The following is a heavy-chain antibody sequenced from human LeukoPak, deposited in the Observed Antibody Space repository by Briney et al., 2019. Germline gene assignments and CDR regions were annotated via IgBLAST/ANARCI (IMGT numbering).Heavy chain of an antibody. Sequence: SETLSLTFTVSGGSISYYYWSWIRQPPGKGLEWIGYIFYSGSTNYNPSLKSRVTISVDTSKNQFSLKLSSVTAADTAVYYCARLGYDILTGYHQGWFDPWGQGTLVTVSS. D-gene: IGHD3-9*01. CDR1: GGSISYYY. V-gene: IGHV4-59*08. J-gene: IGHJ5*02. CDR2: IFYSGST. CDR3: ARLGYDILTGYHQGWFDP.